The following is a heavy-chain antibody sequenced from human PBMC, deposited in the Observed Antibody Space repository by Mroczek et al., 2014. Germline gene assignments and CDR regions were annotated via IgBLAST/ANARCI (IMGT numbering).Heavy chain of an antibody. CDR3: ATFFWSGTPPKVYQLLYDPYFDY. J-gene: IGHJ4*02. CDR2: INPNSGGT. D-gene: IGHD2-2*02. Sequence: QVQLVESGAEVKKPGASVKVSCKASGYTFTGYYMHWVRQAPGQGLEWMGWINPNSGGTNYAQKFQGRVTMTRDTSISTAYMELSRLRSDDTAVYYCATFFWSGTPPKVYQLLYDPYFDYWGQGTLVTVSS. CDR1: GYTFTGYY. V-gene: IGHV1-2*02.